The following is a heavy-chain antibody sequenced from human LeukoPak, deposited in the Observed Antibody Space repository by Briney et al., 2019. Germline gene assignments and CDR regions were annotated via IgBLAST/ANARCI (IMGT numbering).Heavy chain of an antibody. J-gene: IGHJ4*02. Sequence: GGSLKLSCAASGFTFSGSDMHWVRQASGKGLEWVGRIRSKANSYATAYAASVKGRFTISRDDSKNTAYLQMNSLKTEDTAVYYCTTGGGQWDYWGQGILVTVSS. CDR1: GFTFSGSD. D-gene: IGHD3-16*01. CDR2: IRSKANSYAT. V-gene: IGHV3-73*01. CDR3: TTGGGQWDY.